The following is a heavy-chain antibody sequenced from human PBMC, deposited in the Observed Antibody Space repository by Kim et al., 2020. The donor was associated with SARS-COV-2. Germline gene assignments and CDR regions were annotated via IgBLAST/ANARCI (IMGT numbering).Heavy chain of an antibody. CDR2: ISGSGGST. V-gene: IGHV3-23*01. Sequence: GGSLRLSCAASGFTFSSYAMSWVRQAPGKGLEWVSAISGSGGSTYYADSVKGRFTISRDNSKNTLYLQMNSLRAEDTAVYYCAKRRVPDYYDSSGYYYGAFDYWGQGTLVTVSS. CDR1: GFTFSSYA. J-gene: IGHJ4*02. D-gene: IGHD3-22*01. CDR3: AKRRVPDYYDSSGYYYGAFDY.